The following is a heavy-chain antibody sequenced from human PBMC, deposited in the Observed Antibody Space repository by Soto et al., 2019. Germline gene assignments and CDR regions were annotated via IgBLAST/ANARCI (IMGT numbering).Heavy chain of an antibody. D-gene: IGHD4-4*01. V-gene: IGHV1-3*01. CDR2: INAGNGNT. CDR3: ARDLWVGGYSNYYLDY. Sequence: GASVKVSCKASGYTFTSYAMHWVRQAPGQRLEWMGWINAGNGNTKYSQKFQGRVTITRDTSASTAYMELSSLRSEDTAVYYCARDLWVGGYSNYYLDYWGQGTLVTVSS. J-gene: IGHJ4*02. CDR1: GYTFTSYA.